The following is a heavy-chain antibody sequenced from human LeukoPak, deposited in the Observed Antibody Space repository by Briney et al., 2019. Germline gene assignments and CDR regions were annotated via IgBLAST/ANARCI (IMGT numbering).Heavy chain of an antibody. CDR2: INHSGNT. V-gene: IGHV4-34*01. D-gene: IGHD3-10*02. CDR1: GFTFRSYW. J-gene: IGHJ3*02. Sequence: GSLRLSCAASGFTFRSYWMTWVRQSPGKGLEWIGEINHSGNTNYNPSLKSRVTISVDTSKNQFSLKVNSVIAADTAVYYCARGDVDPYVFDIWGQGTMVTVSS. CDR3: ARGDVDPYVFDI.